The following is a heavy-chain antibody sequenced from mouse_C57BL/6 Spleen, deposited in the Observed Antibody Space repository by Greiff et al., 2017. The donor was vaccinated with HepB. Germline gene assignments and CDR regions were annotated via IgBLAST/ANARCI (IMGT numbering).Heavy chain of an antibody. V-gene: IGHV2-2*01. CDR1: GFSLTSYG. J-gene: IGHJ1*03. CDR3: ARSPRLYGSSPWYFDV. CDR2: IWSGGST. Sequence: QVQLQQSGPGLVQPSQSLSITCTVSGFSLTSYGVHWVRQSPGKGLEWLGVIWSGGSTDYNAAFISRLSISKDNSKSQVFFKMNSLQADDTAIYYCARSPRLYGSSPWYFDVWGTGTTVTFSS. D-gene: IGHD1-1*01.